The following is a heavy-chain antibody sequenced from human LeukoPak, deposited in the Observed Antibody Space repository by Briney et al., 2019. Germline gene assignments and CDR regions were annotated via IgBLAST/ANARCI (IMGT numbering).Heavy chain of an antibody. CDR3: ARSGGLQKFDY. CDR2: ISYDGNTI. J-gene: IGHJ4*02. D-gene: IGHD4-11*01. Sequence: GGSLRLSCAASEFTFSNYALHWVRQAPGKGLQWVAVISYDGNTIHYADSVKGRFIISRNTSKNTLYLQMNSLRAEDTAVYYCARSGGLQKFDYWGQGTLVTVSS. CDR1: EFTFSNYA. V-gene: IGHV3-30-3*01.